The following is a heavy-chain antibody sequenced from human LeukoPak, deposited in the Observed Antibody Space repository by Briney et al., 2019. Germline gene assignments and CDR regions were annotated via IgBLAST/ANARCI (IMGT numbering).Heavy chain of an antibody. V-gene: IGHV3-30*18. J-gene: IGHJ4*02. CDR1: GFTFSSYG. D-gene: IGHD2-2*01. CDR3: AKPLRDCSSTSCYYYFDY. Sequence: GGSLRLSCAASGFTFSSYGMHWVRQAPGKGLEWVAVISYDGSNKYYANSVKGRFTISRDNSKNTLYLQMNSLRAEDTAVYYCAKPLRDCSSTSCYYYFDYWGQGTLVTVSS. CDR2: ISYDGSNK.